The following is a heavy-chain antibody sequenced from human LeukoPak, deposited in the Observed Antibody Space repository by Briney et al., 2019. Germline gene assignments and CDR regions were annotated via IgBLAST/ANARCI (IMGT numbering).Heavy chain of an antibody. CDR2: ISGSGGVT. Sequence: GGTLRLSCAASGFTFSSHGMNWVRQSPGKGLEWVSAISGSGGVTYYADSVKGRFTISRDNSNNTLYLQMNSLGAEDTAVYYCAKDPDCTSGVCYTFFDYWGQGTLVTVSS. CDR3: AKDPDCTSGVCYTFFDY. V-gene: IGHV3-23*01. J-gene: IGHJ4*02. D-gene: IGHD2-8*01. CDR1: GFTFSSHG.